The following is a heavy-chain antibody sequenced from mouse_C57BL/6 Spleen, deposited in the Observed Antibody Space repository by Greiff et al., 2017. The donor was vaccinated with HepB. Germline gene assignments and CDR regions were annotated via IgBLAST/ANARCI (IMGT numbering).Heavy chain of an antibody. CDR2: IDPSDSYT. V-gene: IGHV1-50*01. Sequence: VQLQQPGAELVKPGASVKLSCKASGYTFTSYWMQWVKQRPGQGLEWIGEIDPSDSYTNYNQKFKGKATLTVDTSSSTAYMQLSSLTAEDSAVSYCARRRLSYAMDYLGQGTSVTVSS. CDR1: GYTFTSYW. J-gene: IGHJ4*01. CDR3: ARRRLSYAMDY. D-gene: IGHD2-4*01.